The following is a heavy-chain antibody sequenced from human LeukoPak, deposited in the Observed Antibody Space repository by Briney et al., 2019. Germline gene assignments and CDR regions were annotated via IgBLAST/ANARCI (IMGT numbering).Heavy chain of an antibody. CDR3: AKPINILTGPFDY. CDR2: ISYDGSNK. J-gene: IGHJ4*02. D-gene: IGHD3-9*01. V-gene: IGHV3-30*18. CDR1: GFTFSSYG. Sequence: GGSLRLSCAASGFTFSSYGMHWVRQAPGKGLEWVAVISYDGSNKYYADSVKGRFTISRDNSKNTLYLQMNSLRAEDTAVNYCAKPINILTGPFDYWGQGTLVTVSS.